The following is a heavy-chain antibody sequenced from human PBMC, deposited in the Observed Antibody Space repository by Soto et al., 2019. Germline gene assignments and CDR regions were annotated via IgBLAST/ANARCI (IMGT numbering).Heavy chain of an antibody. V-gene: IGHV1-46*02. J-gene: IGHJ4*02. CDR2: IHPSGGGT. CDR3: PRRGHIAVVTASFDY. Sequence: QVQLVQSGAEVKKPGASVKVSCKPSGYTFNTYYLHWVRQAPGQALEWMGVIHPSGGGTTYAQKSLGRVTVTRDTSTSTVLMELSSLRSDDTAVYYCPRRGHIAVVTASFDYWGQGTLVTVSS. CDR1: GYTFNTYY. D-gene: IGHD2-21*02.